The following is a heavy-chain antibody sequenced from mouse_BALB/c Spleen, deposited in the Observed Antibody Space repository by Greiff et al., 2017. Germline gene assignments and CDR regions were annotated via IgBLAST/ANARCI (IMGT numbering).Heavy chain of an antibody. Sequence: VQLQQSGPELVKPGASVRISCKASGYTFTSYYIHWVKQRPGQGLEWIGWIYPGNVNTKYNEKFKGKATLTADKSSSTAYMQLSSLTSEDSAVYFCATYGSSSWFAYWGQGTLVTVSA. V-gene: IGHV1S56*01. CDR2: IYPGNVNT. D-gene: IGHD1-1*01. J-gene: IGHJ3*01. CDR3: ATYGSSSWFAY. CDR1: GYTFTSYY.